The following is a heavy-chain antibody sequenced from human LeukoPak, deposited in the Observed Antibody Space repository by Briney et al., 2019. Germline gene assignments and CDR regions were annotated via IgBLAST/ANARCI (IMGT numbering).Heavy chain of an antibody. J-gene: IGHJ4*02. Sequence: GVSLRLSCSASGFTFSSYWMSWVRQASGKGLEWVANIKQDGSEKYYVDSVKGRFTISRDDAKNSLYLQMNSLRAEDTAVYYCAREVGTYYYDSSGYYSDYWGQGTLVTVSS. CDR2: IKQDGSEK. CDR3: AREVGTYYYDSSGYYSDY. D-gene: IGHD3-22*01. CDR1: GFTFSSYW. V-gene: IGHV3-7*01.